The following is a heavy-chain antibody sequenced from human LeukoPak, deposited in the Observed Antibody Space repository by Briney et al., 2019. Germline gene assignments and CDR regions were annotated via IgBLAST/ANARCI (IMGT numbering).Heavy chain of an antibody. CDR2: INHSGST. Sequence: SETLSLTCAVYGGSFSGYYWSWIRQPPGKGLEWIGEINHSGSTNYNPSLKSRVTISVDTSKNQFSLKLSSVTAADTAVYYCARGHITIFGVVDYWGQGTLVTVSS. D-gene: IGHD3-3*01. CDR3: ARGHITIFGVVDY. CDR1: GGSFSGYY. V-gene: IGHV4-34*01. J-gene: IGHJ4*02.